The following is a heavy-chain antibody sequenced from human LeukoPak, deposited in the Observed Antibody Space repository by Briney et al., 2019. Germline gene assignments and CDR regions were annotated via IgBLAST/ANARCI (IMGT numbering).Heavy chain of an antibody. V-gene: IGHV3-23*01. CDR2: ISGGGGTTYYA. J-gene: IGHJ4*02. Sequence: PGGSLRLSCAASGFTFSGYAMSWVRQSPGKGLEWVSAISGGGGTTYYAYYADSVKGRFTISRDNSKNTLYPLMNSLRAEDTAVYYCAKFYDILTGYIDYWGQGTLVTVSS. CDR1: GFTFSGYA. CDR3: AKFYDILTGYIDY. D-gene: IGHD3-9*01.